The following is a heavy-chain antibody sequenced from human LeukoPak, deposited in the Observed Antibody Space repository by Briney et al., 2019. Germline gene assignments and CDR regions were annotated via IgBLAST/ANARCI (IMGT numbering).Heavy chain of an antibody. Sequence: ETLSLTCTVSGGSISSYYWSWIRQPPGKGLEWVSSISSSSSYIYYADSVKGRFTISRDNSKNTLYLQMNSLRAEDTAVYYCARGGVLDYWGQGTLVTVSS. CDR1: GGSISSYY. CDR3: ARGGVLDY. V-gene: IGHV3-21*01. D-gene: IGHD3-16*01. CDR2: ISSSSSYI. J-gene: IGHJ4*02.